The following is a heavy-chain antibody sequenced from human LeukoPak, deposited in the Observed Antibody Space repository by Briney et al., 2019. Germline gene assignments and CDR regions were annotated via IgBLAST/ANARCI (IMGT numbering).Heavy chain of an antibody. V-gene: IGHV4-59*01. Sequence: PAGTLSLTCTVSGGSISSYYWSWIRQPPGKGREGMGYIYYSGSTNYNPSLKSRVTISVDTSKNHFSLKLRSVTAADTAVYYCAREDGIAARPSGLFDYWGQGTLVTVSS. CDR3: AREDGIAARPSGLFDY. D-gene: IGHD6-6*01. J-gene: IGHJ4*02. CDR1: GGSISSYY. CDR2: IYYSGST.